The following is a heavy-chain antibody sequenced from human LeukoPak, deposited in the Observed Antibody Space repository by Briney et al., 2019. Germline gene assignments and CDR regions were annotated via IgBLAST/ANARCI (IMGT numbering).Heavy chain of an antibody. D-gene: IGHD6-19*01. CDR2: VSAGGDNT. Sequence: SGGSLRLSCTASGFTFDDYAMSWFRQAPGKGLEWVSAVSAGGDNTYYAESVKGRFIISRDNSKNTVYLQMTSVTAEDTARYYCAKKRTPVAGTNYFDYWGQGILVTVSS. CDR1: GFTFDDYA. CDR3: AKKRTPVAGTNYFDY. V-gene: IGHV3-23*01. J-gene: IGHJ4*02.